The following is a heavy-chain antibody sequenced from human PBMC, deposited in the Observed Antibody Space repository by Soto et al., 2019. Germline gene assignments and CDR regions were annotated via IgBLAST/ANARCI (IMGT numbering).Heavy chain of an antibody. J-gene: IGHJ4*02. Sequence: SETLSLTCTVSGGSISSYYWSWIRQPPGKGLEWIGYIYFRGTTNYNPSLRSRVTISVDTSKNQFSLKLSSVTAADTAVYYCARGNGYCSGGICYRRSREPRIAVAGSDYYFDYWGQGTLVTVSS. CDR1: GGSISSYY. CDR3: ARGNGYCSGGICYRRSREPRIAVAGSDYYFDY. CDR2: IYFRGTT. V-gene: IGHV4-59*01. D-gene: IGHD2-15*01.